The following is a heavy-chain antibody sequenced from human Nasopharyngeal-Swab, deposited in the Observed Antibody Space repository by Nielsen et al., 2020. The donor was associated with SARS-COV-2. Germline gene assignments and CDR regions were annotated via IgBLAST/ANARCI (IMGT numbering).Heavy chain of an antibody. CDR1: GGTFSSYA. CDR2: IIPIFGTA. Sequence: SVKVSCKASGGTFSSYAISWVRQAPGQGLEWMGGIIPIFGTANYAQKFQGRVTMTEDTSTDTAYMELSSLRSEETAVYYCATAAAMVGLYYYYYGMDVWGQGTTVTVSS. D-gene: IGHD5-18*01. CDR3: ATAAAMVGLYYYYYGMDV. J-gene: IGHJ6*02. V-gene: IGHV1-69*06.